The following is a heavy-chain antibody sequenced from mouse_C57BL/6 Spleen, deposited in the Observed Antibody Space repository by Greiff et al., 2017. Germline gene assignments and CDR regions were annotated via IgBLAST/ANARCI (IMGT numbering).Heavy chain of an antibody. CDR2: IYPGDGDT. CDR3: ARRNSNHWYFDV. CDR1: GYAFSSYW. D-gene: IGHD2-5*01. V-gene: IGHV1-80*01. Sequence: VQLQQSGAELVKPGASVKISCKASGYAFSSYWMNWVKQRPGKGLEWIGQIYPGDGDTNYNGKFKGKATLTADKSSSTAYMQLSSLTSEDSAVYFCARRNSNHWYFDVWGTGTTVTVSS. J-gene: IGHJ1*03.